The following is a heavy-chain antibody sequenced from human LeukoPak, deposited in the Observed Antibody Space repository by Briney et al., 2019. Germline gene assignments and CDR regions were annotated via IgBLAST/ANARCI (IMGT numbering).Heavy chain of an antibody. Sequence: ASVKVSCKASGYTFTGYYMHWVRQAPGQGLEWMGWINPNSGGTNYAQKFQGRVTMTRDTSISTAYMELSRLRSDDTAVYYCARAAGSRIYWYFDLWGRGTLVTVSS. V-gene: IGHV1-2*02. D-gene: IGHD1-14*01. CDR3: ARAAGSRIYWYFDL. J-gene: IGHJ2*01. CDR2: INPNSGGT. CDR1: GYTFTGYY.